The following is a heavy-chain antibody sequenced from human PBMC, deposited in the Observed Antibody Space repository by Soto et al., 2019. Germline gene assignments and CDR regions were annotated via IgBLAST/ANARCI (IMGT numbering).Heavy chain of an antibody. CDR2: IIPIFGTA. D-gene: IGHD3-22*01. Sequence: SVKVSCKASGGTFSSYAISWVRQAPGQGLEWMGGIIPIFGTANYAQKFQGRVTITADESTSTAYKELSSLRSEDTSVYYCARPRTPYYYDSSGYYGDYYYYGMDVWGQGTTVTVS. V-gene: IGHV1-69*13. J-gene: IGHJ6*02. CDR3: ARPRTPYYYDSSGYYGDYYYYGMDV. CDR1: GGTFSSYA.